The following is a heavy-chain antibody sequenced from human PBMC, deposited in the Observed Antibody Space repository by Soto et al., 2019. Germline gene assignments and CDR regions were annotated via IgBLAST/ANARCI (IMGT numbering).Heavy chain of an antibody. D-gene: IGHD6-13*01. CDR2: INHSGST. J-gene: IGHJ4*02. Sequence: QVELQQWGAGLLKPSETLSLTCAVYGGSFSGYSWSWIRQPPGKGLEWIGEINHSGSTNYNPSFKTRVTISVDTSMNQFSLKLSSVTAADTAVYYCARGRKVYSSTWFVDWGQGTLVTVSS. V-gene: IGHV4-34*01. CDR1: GGSFSGYS. CDR3: ARGRKVYSSTWFVD.